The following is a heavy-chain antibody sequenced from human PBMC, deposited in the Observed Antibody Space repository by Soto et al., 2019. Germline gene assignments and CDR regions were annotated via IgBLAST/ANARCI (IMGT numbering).Heavy chain of an antibody. CDR2: ISGSGGST. J-gene: IGHJ5*02. D-gene: IGHD2-2*01. V-gene: IGHV3-23*01. CDR1: GFTFSSYA. CDR3: AKDSDCSSTSCYFGYWFDP. Sequence: EVQLLESGGGLVQPGGSLRLSCAASGFTFSSYAMSWVRQAPGKGLEWVSAISGSGGSTYYADSVKGRFTISRDNSKNTLYLQMNSLRAEDTAVYYCAKDSDCSSTSCYFGYWFDPWGQGTLVTVSS.